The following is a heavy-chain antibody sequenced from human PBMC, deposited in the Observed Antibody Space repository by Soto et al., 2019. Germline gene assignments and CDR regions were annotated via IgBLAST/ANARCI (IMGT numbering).Heavy chain of an antibody. J-gene: IGHJ1*01. V-gene: IGHV2-5*01. CDR3: AHRHPSAVGTDRYCFGS. CDR2: IYWHDEK. Sequence: QITLKESGPTLVKPTQTLTLTCTCSGFALSTRGVGVGWIRQPPGKALEWLALIYWHDEKRYNPSLKSSLTITKDTSKNQVVLTMTNVDPVDTGTYYCAHRHPSAVGTDRYCFGSWGQGSLVTVSS. D-gene: IGHD6-13*01. CDR1: GFALSTRGVG.